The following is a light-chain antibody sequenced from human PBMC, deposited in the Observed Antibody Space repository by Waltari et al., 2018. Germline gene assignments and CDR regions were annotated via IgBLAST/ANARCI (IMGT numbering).Light chain of an antibody. CDR2: KAS. Sequence: DIQMTQSPSTLSASVRDRVSITCRASQSISSWLAWYQQKPGKAPKLLIYKASSLESGVPSRFSGSRSGTEFTLTVSSLQPDDFATYYCQQYNGYPYTFGQGTKQEIK. J-gene: IGKJ2*01. CDR3: QQYNGYPYT. V-gene: IGKV1-5*03. CDR1: QSISSW.